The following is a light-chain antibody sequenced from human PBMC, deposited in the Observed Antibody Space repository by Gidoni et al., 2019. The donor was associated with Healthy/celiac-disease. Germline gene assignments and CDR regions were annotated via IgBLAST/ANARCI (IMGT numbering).Light chain of an antibody. V-gene: IGLV3-19*01. J-gene: IGLJ2*01. CDR2: GKT. CDR1: RLRSYY. Sequence: SSELTQDTAVSVALGQTVRITCQGDRLRSYYASWYQQKPGQAPVLVIYGKTTRPSGIPDRFSGSSSGNTASLTISGAQAEDEADYHCNSRDSSGNHLGVFGGGTNLTVL. CDR3: NSRDSSGNHLGV.